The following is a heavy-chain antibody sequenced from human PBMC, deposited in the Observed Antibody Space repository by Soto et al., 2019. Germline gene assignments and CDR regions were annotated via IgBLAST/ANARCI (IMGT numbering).Heavy chain of an antibody. Sequence: SMKVSCKASGGSFTYTLSWVRQAPGQGLEWMGGIIPIFGTANYAQKFQGRVTITADESTKTAYMELSTLRSEDTAVYYCARLHSHGTYGMDVWGQGTTVTVSS. J-gene: IGHJ6*02. V-gene: IGHV1-69*13. D-gene: IGHD5-18*01. CDR3: ARLHSHGTYGMDV. CDR2: IIPIFGTA. CDR1: GGSFTYT.